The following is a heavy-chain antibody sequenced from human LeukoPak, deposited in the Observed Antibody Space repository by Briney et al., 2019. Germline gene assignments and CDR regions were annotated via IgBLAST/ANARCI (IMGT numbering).Heavy chain of an antibody. CDR2: MNPNSGNT. V-gene: IGHV1-8*03. J-gene: IGHJ3*02. CDR1: GYTFTSYD. D-gene: IGHD4-23*01. Sequence: VASVKVSCKASGYTFTSYDINWVRQATGQGLEWMGWMNPNSGNTGYAQKFQDRVTITRDRSMSTAYMELSSLRSEDTAMYYCARSSGGNSYAFDIWGQGTMVTVSS. CDR3: ARSSGGNSYAFDI.